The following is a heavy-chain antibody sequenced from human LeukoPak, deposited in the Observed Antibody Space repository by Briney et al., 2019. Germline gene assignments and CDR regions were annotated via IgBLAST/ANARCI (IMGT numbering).Heavy chain of an antibody. D-gene: IGHD6-13*01. J-gene: IGHJ5*02. V-gene: IGHV3-21*01. Sequence: GGSLRLSCAASGFTFSSYNMNWVRQAPGKGLEWVSSISSSSSYIYYADSVKGGFSICRENAKKSLYLQMNILRAEDTAVYYCARGDPFRAGWFDPWGQGALVTVSS. CDR1: GFTFSSYN. CDR2: ISSSSSYI. CDR3: ARGDPFRAGWFDP.